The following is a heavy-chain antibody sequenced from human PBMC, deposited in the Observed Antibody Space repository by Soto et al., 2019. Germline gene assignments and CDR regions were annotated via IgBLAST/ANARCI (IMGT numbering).Heavy chain of an antibody. CDR1: GGSISSYY. V-gene: IGHV4-59*08. Sequence: SETLSLTCTVSGGSISSYYWSWIRQPPGKGLEWIEYIYYSGSTNYNPSLKSRVTISVDTSKNQFSLKLSSVTAADTAVYYCARRYGYSFDYWGQGTLVTVSS. D-gene: IGHD1-1*01. J-gene: IGHJ4*02. CDR3: ARRYGYSFDY. CDR2: IYYSGST.